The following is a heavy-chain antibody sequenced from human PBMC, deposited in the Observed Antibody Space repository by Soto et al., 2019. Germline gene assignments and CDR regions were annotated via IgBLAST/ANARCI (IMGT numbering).Heavy chain of an antibody. CDR1: GFTFSSYA. D-gene: IGHD3-22*01. CDR3: ARGTSSGYYSSFY. V-gene: IGHV3-30-3*01. J-gene: IGHJ4*02. Sequence: PGGSLRLSCAASGFTFSSYAMHWVRQAPGKGLEWVAVISYDGSNKYYADSVKGRFTISRDNSKNTLYLQMNSLRAEDTAVYYCARGTSSGYYSSFYWGQGTLVTVSS. CDR2: ISYDGSNK.